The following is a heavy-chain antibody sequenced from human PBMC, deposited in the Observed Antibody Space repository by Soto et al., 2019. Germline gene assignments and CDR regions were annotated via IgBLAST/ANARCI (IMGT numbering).Heavy chain of an antibody. D-gene: IGHD3-10*01. CDR2: IDSSGSR. Sequence: WETLALTCTVSGGSISSYYWRCIGQPPGKGLEWIGYIDSSGSRNYNPSLKSRVTISVDTSKNQFSLKLRSLTAADTAVYYCARANYYSSGVLDYWGQGTLVTVS. V-gene: IGHV4-59*01. CDR3: ARANYYSSGVLDY. CDR1: GGSISSYY. J-gene: IGHJ4*02.